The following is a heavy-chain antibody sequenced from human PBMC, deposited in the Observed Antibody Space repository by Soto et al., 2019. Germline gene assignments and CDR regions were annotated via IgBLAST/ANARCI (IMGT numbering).Heavy chain of an antibody. Sequence: GGSLRLSCAASGFTFSSFALIWVRQAPGKGLEWVSGISGGGTYTYYADSVKGRFTISRDNSKNTLYLQMNSLRVEDSAVYYWAKGVHPGPDYGFDVWGQGSLVTVSS. D-gene: IGHD4-17*01. CDR2: ISGGGTYT. J-gene: IGHJ4*02. CDR1: GFTFSSFA. V-gene: IGHV3-23*01. CDR3: AKGVHPGPDYGFDV.